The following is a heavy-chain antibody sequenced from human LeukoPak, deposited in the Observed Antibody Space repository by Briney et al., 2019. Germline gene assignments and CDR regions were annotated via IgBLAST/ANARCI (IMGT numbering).Heavy chain of an antibody. CDR3: ARDDWVGFGELLPQITYNWFDP. CDR1: GYTFTGYY. Sequence: ASVKVSCKASGYTFTGYYMHWVRQAPGQGLEWMGWINPNSGGTNYAQKFQGRVTMTRDTSISTAYMELSRLRSDDTAVYYCARDDWVGFGELLPQITYNWFDPWGQGTLVTVSS. V-gene: IGHV1-2*02. CDR2: INPNSGGT. J-gene: IGHJ5*02. D-gene: IGHD3-10*01.